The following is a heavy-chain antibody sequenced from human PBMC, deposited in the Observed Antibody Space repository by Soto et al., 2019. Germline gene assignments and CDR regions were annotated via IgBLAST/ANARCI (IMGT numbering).Heavy chain of an antibody. J-gene: IGHJ4*02. CDR3: GRDVQLQTFDS. CDR2: INSDGSST. D-gene: IGHD5-18*01. V-gene: IGHV3-74*01. Sequence: EVQLVESGGNLVQPGGYLRLSCAASGFTFSNYWMHWVRQAPGKGLVWVSRINSDGSSTSYGDSVKGRFTISRDNAKNKLYRQMNGLRAEDTAVYFCGRDVQLQTFDSWGQGTLVTVSS. CDR1: GFTFSNYW.